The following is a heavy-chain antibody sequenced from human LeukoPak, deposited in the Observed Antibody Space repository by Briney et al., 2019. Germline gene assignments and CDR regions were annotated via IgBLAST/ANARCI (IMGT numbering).Heavy chain of an antibody. CDR3: ARDPIFRNDY. D-gene: IGHD3-3*01. J-gene: IGHJ4*02. CDR1: GGSFSGYY. Sequence: SETLSLTCAVYGGSFSGYYWSWIRQPPGKGLEWIGEINHSGSTNYNPSLKSRVTISVDTSKNQSSLKLSSVTAADTAVYYCARDPIFRNDYWGQGTLVTVSS. V-gene: IGHV4-34*01. CDR2: INHSGST.